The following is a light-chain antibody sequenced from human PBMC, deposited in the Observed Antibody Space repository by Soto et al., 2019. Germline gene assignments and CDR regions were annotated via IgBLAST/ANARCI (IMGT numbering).Light chain of an antibody. CDR2: GNS. CDR3: QSYDSSLSYV. Sequence: QPVLTQPPSVSGAPGQRVTISCTGNRSNIGAGYDVHWYQQLPGTAPKLLIYGNSNRPSGVPDRFSGSKSGTSASLAITGLQAEDEADYYCQSYDSSLSYVFGTGTKLTVL. J-gene: IGLJ1*01. V-gene: IGLV1-40*01. CDR1: RSNIGAGYD.